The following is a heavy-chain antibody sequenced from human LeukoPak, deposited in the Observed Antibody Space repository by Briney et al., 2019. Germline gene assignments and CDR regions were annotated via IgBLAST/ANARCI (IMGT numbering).Heavy chain of an antibody. CDR2: IFYSGST. CDR1: GGSISSYY. Sequence: SETLSLTCSVSGGSISSYYWSWVRQPPGKGLEWIGYIFYSGSTNYNPSLTSGGTISVDKSKNQFSLRLSSVTAADTAVYYCASSTDSSGYYGAFDIWGQGTVVTVSS. CDR3: ASSTDSSGYYGAFDI. D-gene: IGHD3-22*01. V-gene: IGHV4-59*01. J-gene: IGHJ3*02.